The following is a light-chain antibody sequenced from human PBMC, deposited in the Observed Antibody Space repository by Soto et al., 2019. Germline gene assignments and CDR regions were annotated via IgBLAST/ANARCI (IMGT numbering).Light chain of an antibody. Sequence: QSALTQPASVSGSPGQSITISCTGTSSDVGAYNYVSWYQQYPGKAPKLMIYEVSNRPSGASNRFSGSKSGNMASLTISGLQAEDEADYYCSSYTSSSTRVFGTGTKVTVL. CDR2: EVS. CDR3: SSYTSSSTRV. J-gene: IGLJ1*01. V-gene: IGLV2-14*01. CDR1: SSDVGAYNY.